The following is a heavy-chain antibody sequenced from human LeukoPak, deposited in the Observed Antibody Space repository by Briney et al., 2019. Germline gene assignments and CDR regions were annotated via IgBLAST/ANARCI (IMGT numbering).Heavy chain of an antibody. J-gene: IGHJ6*02. CDR3: ARSSGKLYSASSYGMDV. D-gene: IGHD1-26*01. Sequence: SETLSLTCAVSGGSISSGGYSWSWIRQPPGKGLEWIGYIYHSGSTYYNPSLKSRVTISVDRSKNQFSLKLSSVTAADTAVYYCARSSGKLYSASSYGMDVWGQGTTVTVSS. CDR2: IYHSGST. V-gene: IGHV4-30-2*01. CDR1: GGSISSGGYS.